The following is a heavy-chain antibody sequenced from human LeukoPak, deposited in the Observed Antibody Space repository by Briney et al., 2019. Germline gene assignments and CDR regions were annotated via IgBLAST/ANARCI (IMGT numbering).Heavy chain of an antibody. V-gene: IGHV3-15*01. J-gene: IGHJ5*02. CDR1: GFTFSNAW. CDR2: IKRKTDGGTT. Sequence: GGSLRLSCAASGFTFSNAWMSWVRQAPGKGLEWVGRIKRKTDGGTTEYCTPVKGRFTISRDDSKNTVFLQMNSLKTEDTAVYYCTTGLSTWGQGTLATVSS. CDR3: TTGLST. D-gene: IGHD3-16*02.